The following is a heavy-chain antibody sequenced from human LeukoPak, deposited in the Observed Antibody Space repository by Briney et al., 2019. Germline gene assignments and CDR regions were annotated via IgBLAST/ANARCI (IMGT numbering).Heavy chain of an antibody. V-gene: IGHV3-43*01. Sequence: GGSLRLSCAASGFTFDDYTMHWVRQAPGKGLEWVSLISWDGGSTYYADSVKGRFTISRDNSKNSLYLQMDSLRTEDTALYYCAKLSGFGRYYYDSSGVDYWGQGTLVTVSS. CDR1: GFTFDDYT. J-gene: IGHJ4*02. CDR3: AKLSGFGRYYYDSSGVDY. D-gene: IGHD3-22*01. CDR2: ISWDGGST.